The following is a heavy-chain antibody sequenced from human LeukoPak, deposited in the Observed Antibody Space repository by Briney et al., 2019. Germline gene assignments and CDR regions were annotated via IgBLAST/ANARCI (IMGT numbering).Heavy chain of an antibody. CDR3: ARVGYGDAYYFDY. V-gene: IGHV3-48*04. J-gene: IGHJ4*02. CDR2: ISGWSSTI. CDR1: GFTFSSYS. D-gene: IGHD4-17*01. Sequence: PGGTLRLSCAASGFTFSSYSMNWVRQAPGKGLEWVSYISGWSSTIYYADSVKGRFTISRDNAKNSLYLQMNSLRAEDTAVYYCARVGYGDAYYFDYWGQGTLVTVSS.